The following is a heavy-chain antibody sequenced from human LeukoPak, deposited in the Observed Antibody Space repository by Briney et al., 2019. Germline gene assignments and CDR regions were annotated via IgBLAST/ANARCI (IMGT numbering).Heavy chain of an antibody. CDR2: IYTSGST. CDR3: ARENDYYDSSGYPDY. CDR1: GGSISSYY. J-gene: IGHJ4*02. V-gene: IGHV4-4*07. D-gene: IGHD3-22*01. Sequence: SETLSLTCTVSGGSISSYYWSWIRQPAGKGLEWIGCIYTSGSTNYNPSLKSRVTMSVDTSKNQFSLKLSSVTAADTAVYYCARENDYYDSSGYPDYWGQGTLVTVSS.